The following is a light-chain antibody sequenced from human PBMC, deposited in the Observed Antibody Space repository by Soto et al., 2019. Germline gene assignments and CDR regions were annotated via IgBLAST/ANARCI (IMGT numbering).Light chain of an antibody. CDR2: AVS. V-gene: IGKV1D-16*01. CDR1: QGINNW. CDR3: QQHDNYPLT. J-gene: IGKJ4*01. Sequence: DIQMTQSPSSLSASVGDRVTITCRASQGINNWLALYQQKPGKAPELLIYAVSYLQSGVPSRFSGSGSGTEFTLTIDRLQPDDFATYYCQQHDNYPLTFGGGTKVDI.